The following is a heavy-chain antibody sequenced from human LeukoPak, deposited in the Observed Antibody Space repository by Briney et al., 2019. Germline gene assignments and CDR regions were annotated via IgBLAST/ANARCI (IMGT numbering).Heavy chain of an antibody. CDR2: INTNTGNP. CDR1: GYTFTSYA. J-gene: IGHJ5*02. CDR3: ARYDIAALRGGNWFDP. Sequence: PWASVKVSCKASGYTFTSYAMNWVRQAPGQGLEWMGWINTNTGNPTYAQGFTGRFVFSLDTSVSTAYLQISSLKAEDTAVYYCARYDIAALRGGNWFDPWGQGTLVTVSS. V-gene: IGHV7-4-1*02. D-gene: IGHD6-6*01.